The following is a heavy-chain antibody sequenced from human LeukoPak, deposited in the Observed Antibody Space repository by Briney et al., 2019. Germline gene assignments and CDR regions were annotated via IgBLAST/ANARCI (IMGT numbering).Heavy chain of an antibody. CDR3: ARAPRAWGTTGYYFDY. CDR1: GGSFSGYY. V-gene: IGHV4-34*01. D-gene: IGHD3-16*01. Sequence: SETLSLTCAVYGGSFSGYYWSWIRQPPGKGLECIGEINHSGSTNYNPSLKSRVTISVDTSKNQFSLKLSSVTAADTAVYYCARAPRAWGTTGYYFDYWGQGTLVTVSS. J-gene: IGHJ4*02. CDR2: INHSGST.